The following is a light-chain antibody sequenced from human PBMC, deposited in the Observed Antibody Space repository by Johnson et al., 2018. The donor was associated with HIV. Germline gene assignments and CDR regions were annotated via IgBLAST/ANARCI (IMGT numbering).Light chain of an antibody. Sequence: SVLTQPPSVSAAPGQKVTISCSGSSSNIGNNFVSWYKQLPGRAPKLLIYDNNKRPSGIPDRFSGSKSGTSATLGITGLQTGDEADYYCGTWDSSLRVGVFGTGTKVTVL. CDR2: DNN. CDR3: GTWDSSLRVGV. V-gene: IGLV1-51*01. J-gene: IGLJ1*01. CDR1: SSNIGNNF.